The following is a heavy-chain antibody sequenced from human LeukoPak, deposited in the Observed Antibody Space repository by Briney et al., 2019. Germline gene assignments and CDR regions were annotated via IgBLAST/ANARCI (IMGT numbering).Heavy chain of an antibody. J-gene: IGHJ4*02. CDR1: GFSFSGYD. CDR2: IGTAGDT. Sequence: GGSLRLSCEASGFSFSGYDMHWVRQATGKGLEWVSAIGTAGDTYYSDSVRGRFTISRENAKNSLDLQMHSLRAGDTAVYYCARSPSYSSSWYALDSWGQGTLVAVSS. D-gene: IGHD6-13*01. V-gene: IGHV3-13*01. CDR3: ARSPSYSSSWYALDS.